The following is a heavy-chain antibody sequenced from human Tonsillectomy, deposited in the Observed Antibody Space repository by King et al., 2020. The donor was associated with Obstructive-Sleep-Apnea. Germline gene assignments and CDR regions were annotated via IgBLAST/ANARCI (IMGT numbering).Heavy chain of an antibody. CDR1: GFTFSSDW. V-gene: IGHV3-7*01. J-gene: IGHJ6*02. CDR2: IKQDGSEK. D-gene: IGHD5-18*01. CDR3: ARAGIQLWFYGMDV. Sequence: VQLVESGGGLVQPGGSLRLSCAASGFTFSSDWMSWVRQAPGKGLEWVAHIKQDGSEKYYVESVKGRCTISRDNDKHSLYLQMNSLRAEDTAVYYCARAGIQLWFYGMDVWGQGTTVTVSS.